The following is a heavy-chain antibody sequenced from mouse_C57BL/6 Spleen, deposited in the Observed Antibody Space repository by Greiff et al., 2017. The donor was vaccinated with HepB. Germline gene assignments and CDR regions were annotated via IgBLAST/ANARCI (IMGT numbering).Heavy chain of an antibody. Sequence: EVNVVESGGGLVKPGGSLKLSCAASGFTFSDYGMHWVRQAPEKGLEWVAYLSSGSSTIYYADTVKGRFTISRDNAKNTLFLQMTSLRSEDTAMYYCARSYDYDVGYAMDYWGQGTSVTVSS. V-gene: IGHV5-17*01. CDR1: GFTFSDYG. J-gene: IGHJ4*01. CDR3: ARSYDYDVGYAMDY. CDR2: LSSGSSTI. D-gene: IGHD2-4*01.